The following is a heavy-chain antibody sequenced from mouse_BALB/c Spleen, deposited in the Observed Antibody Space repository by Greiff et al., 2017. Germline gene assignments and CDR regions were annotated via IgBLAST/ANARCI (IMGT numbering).Heavy chain of an antibody. D-gene: IGHD2-4*01. CDR3: ARLQSTRITTRAMDY. CDR2: ISSGGSYT. V-gene: IGHV5-9-1*01. Sequence: EVMLVESGGGLVKPGGSLKLSCAASGFTFSSYAMSWVRQTPEKRLEWVATISSGGSYTYYPDSVKGRFTISRDNAKNTLYLQMSSLRSEDTAMHDCARLQSTRITTRAMDYWGQGTSVTVSS. J-gene: IGHJ4*01. CDR1: GFTFSSYA.